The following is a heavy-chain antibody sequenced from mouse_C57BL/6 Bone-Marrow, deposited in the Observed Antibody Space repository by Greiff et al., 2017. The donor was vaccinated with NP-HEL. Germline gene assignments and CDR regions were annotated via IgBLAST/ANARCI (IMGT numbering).Heavy chain of an antibody. CDR3: ARCGYWYFDV. J-gene: IGHJ1*03. CDR2: INPGSGGT. CDR1: GYAFTNYL. Sequence: VQVVESGAELVRPGTSVKVSCKASGYAFTNYLIEWVKQRPGQGLEWIGVINPGSGGTNYNEKFKGKATLTADKSSSTAYMQLSSLTSEDSAVYFCARCGYWYFDVWGTGTTVTVSS. V-gene: IGHV1-54*01.